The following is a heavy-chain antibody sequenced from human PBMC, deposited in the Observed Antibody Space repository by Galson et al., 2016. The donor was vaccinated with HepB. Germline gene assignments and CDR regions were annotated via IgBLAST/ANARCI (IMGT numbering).Heavy chain of an antibody. D-gene: IGHD1-26*01. CDR1: GGSVSSGDYY. CDR2: IYYSGNT. Sequence: ETLSLTCTVSGGSVSSGDYYWNWIRQPPGKGPEWIAYIYYSGNTNYNPSLKDRLSISADTANNQFSLKPNSVTAADTAIYFCARLGAALDYWGQGILVTVSS. J-gene: IGHJ4*02. V-gene: IGHV4-61*08. CDR3: ARLGAALDY.